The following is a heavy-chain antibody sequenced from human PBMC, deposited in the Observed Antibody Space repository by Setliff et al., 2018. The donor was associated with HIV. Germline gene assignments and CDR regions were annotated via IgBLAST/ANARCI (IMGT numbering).Heavy chain of an antibody. Sequence: GESLKISCQGSGYYFTTFWIAWVRQMPGKGLEWMGFIYPGDSHTTYSPSFQGQVTISADKSISTAYLQWSSLKASDTAMYYCVRPLGRSSSQGWFDPWGQGTLVTVSS. D-gene: IGHD6-6*01. J-gene: IGHJ5*02. V-gene: IGHV5-51*01. CDR1: GYYFTTFW. CDR3: VRPLGRSSSQGWFDP. CDR2: IYPGDSHT.